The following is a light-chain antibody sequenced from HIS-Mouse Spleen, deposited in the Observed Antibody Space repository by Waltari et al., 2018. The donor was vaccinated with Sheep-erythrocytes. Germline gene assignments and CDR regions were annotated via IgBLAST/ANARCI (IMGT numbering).Light chain of an antibody. J-gene: IGLJ2*01. CDR1: SSDVGGYNY. Sequence: QSALTQPPSASGSPGQSVTISFTGTSSDVGGYNYVSWYQQHPGKAPKLMIYEVSNLPSGVSNRFSGSKSGNTASLTISGLQAEDEADYYCSSYTSSSTLFGGGTKLTVL. CDR2: EVS. CDR3: SSYTSSSTL. V-gene: IGLV2-14*01.